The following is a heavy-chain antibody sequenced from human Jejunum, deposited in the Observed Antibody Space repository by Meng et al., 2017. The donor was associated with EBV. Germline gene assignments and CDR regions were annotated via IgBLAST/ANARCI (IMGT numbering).Heavy chain of an antibody. CDR2: INNDVSDT. CDR1: GFMFSNYW. CDR3: ARDKPHNWFDP. J-gene: IGHJ5*02. Sequence: EGQLVESGGGLVQHVGYLRLSCAASGFMFSNYWMHWVRQVPGKGLVWVSRINNDVSDTIYADSVKGRFTTSRDNAKNTLYLQMNSLRIEDTAVYFCARDKPHNWFDPWGQGTLVTVSS. V-gene: IGHV3-74*01.